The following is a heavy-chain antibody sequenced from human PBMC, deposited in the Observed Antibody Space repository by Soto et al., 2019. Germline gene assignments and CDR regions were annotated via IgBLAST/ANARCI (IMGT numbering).Heavy chain of an antibody. CDR1: GFTFDTYW. Sequence: GGSLRLSCAASGFTFDTYWMSWVRQAPGKGPEWLSGINSDGTIGSYADSVKGRFTISRDNARNTLSLQMNSLRADDTAVYYCARLSGDHSAFFSYGMDAWGQGTTVTVSS. V-gene: IGHV3-74*01. CDR3: ARLSGDHSAFFSYGMDA. D-gene: IGHD2-21*01. J-gene: IGHJ6*02. CDR2: INSDGTIG.